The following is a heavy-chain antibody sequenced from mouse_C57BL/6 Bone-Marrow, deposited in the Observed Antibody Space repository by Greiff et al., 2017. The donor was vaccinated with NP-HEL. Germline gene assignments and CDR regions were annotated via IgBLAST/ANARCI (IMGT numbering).Heavy chain of an antibody. CDR1: GYSFTGYY. Sequence: VQLQQSGPELVKPGASVKISCKASGYSFTGYYMNWVKQSPEKSLEWIGEINPSTGGTTYNQKFKAKATLTVDKSSSTAYMQLKSLTSEDSAVYYCARSSGFSYGSSYNYWGQGTTLTVSS. D-gene: IGHD1-1*01. CDR3: ARSSGFSYGSSYNY. CDR2: INPSTGGT. V-gene: IGHV1-42*01. J-gene: IGHJ2*01.